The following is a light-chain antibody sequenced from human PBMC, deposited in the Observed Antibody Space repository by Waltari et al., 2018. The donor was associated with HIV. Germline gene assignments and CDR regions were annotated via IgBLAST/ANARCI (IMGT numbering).Light chain of an antibody. CDR2: DAS. V-gene: IGKV1-33*01. Sequence: DIQMTQSPPSLSASVGDRVPITFQASQDIRNFLNWYQQKPGQVPKLLIYDASNLETGVPSRFSGSGSGTDFTLTISSLQPDDIATYYCQQYNNVPLTFGGGTKVEIK. CDR3: QQYNNVPLT. CDR1: QDIRNF. J-gene: IGKJ4*01.